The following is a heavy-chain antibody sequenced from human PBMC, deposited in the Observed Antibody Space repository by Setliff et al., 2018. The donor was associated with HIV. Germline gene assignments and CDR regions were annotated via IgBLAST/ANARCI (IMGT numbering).Heavy chain of an antibody. CDR1: GFTFSSYA. CDR2: IKSKTDGGTT. Sequence: PGGSLRLSCAASGFTFSSYAMNWVRQAPGKSPEWVGRIKSKTDGGTTDYAAPVKGRFTISRDDSKNTLYLQMNSLKTEDTAVYYCTTDLGGSYHGWNYWGQGTLVTVSS. V-gene: IGHV3-15*01. D-gene: IGHD1-26*01. CDR3: TTDLGGSYHGWNY. J-gene: IGHJ4*02.